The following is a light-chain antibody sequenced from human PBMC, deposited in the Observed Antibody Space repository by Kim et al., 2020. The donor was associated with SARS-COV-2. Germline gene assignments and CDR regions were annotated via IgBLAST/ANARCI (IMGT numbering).Light chain of an antibody. V-gene: IGKV1-33*01. Sequence: ASVGNRVTITSQASQDITNNLNWYHQKPGKAPKLLIYDASNLETGVPSRFSGSGSGTDFTFSSSSLQPEGIATYYCQQYDNLPITFGQGTRLEIK. J-gene: IGKJ5*01. CDR1: QDITNN. CDR2: DAS. CDR3: QQYDNLPIT.